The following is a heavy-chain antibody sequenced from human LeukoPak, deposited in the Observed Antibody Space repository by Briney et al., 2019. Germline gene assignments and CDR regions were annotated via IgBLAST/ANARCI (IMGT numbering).Heavy chain of an antibody. D-gene: IGHD3-10*01. CDR3: ARDPLLWPTPYYFDY. Sequence: GGSLRLSCAASGFTFSSYSMNWVRQAPGKGLEWVSSISSSSSYIYYADSVKGRFTISRDNAKNSLYLQMNSLRAEDTAVYYCARDPLLWPTPYYFDYWGQGTLVTVSS. V-gene: IGHV3-21*01. J-gene: IGHJ4*02. CDR2: ISSSSSYI. CDR1: GFTFSSYS.